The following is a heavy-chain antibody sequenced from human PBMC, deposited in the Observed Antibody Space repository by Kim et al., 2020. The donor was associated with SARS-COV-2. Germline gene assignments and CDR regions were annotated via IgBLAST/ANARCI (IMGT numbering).Heavy chain of an antibody. D-gene: IGHD5-12*01. J-gene: IGHJ4*02. V-gene: IGHV3-21*01. CDR3: ARDLGEPNVDIVEHFDY. CDR2: ISSSSSYI. CDR1: GFTFSSYS. Sequence: GGSLRLSCAASGFTFSSYSMNWVRQAPGKGLEWVSSISSSSSYIYYADSVKGRFTISRDNAKNSLYLQMNSLRAEDTAVYYCARDLGEPNVDIVEHFDYWGQGTLVTVSS.